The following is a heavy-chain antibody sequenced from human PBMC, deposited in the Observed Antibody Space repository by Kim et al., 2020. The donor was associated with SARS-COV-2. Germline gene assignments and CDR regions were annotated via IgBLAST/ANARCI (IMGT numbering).Heavy chain of an antibody. D-gene: IGHD3-22*01. CDR2: IIPIFGTA. J-gene: IGHJ5*02. CDR3: ARGDYYDSSGYYWGQWFDP. V-gene: IGHV1-69*13. CDR1: GGTFSSYA. Sequence: SVKVSCKASGGTFSSYAISWVRQAPGQALEWMGGIIPIFGTANYAQKFQGRVTITADESTSTAYMELSSLRSEDTAVYYCARGDYYDSSGYYWGQWFDPWGQGTLVTVSS.